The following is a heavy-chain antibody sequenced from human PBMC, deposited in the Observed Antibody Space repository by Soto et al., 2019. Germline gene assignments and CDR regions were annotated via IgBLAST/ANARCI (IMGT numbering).Heavy chain of an antibody. CDR1: GFTFHDYA. CDR3: ARSYSSGWEFDY. J-gene: IGHJ4*02. CDR2: ITWNSGSI. V-gene: IGHV3-9*01. D-gene: IGHD6-19*01. Sequence: GGSLRLSCAASGFTFHDYAMHWVRQGQGKGLEWVSGITWNSGSIYYADSVKGRFTVSRDNAQNSLSLKLNSLRVEDTAVYYCARSYSSGWEFDYWGQGTQVTVSS.